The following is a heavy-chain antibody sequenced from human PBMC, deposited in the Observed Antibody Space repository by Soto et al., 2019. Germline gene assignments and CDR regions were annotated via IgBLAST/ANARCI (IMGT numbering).Heavy chain of an antibody. CDR3: GVMVRGVITCFDP. Sequence: QVQLQESGPGLVKPSQTLSLTCTVSGGSISSGGYYWSWIRQHPGKGLEWIGYIYDSVSTYYNPSLKSRVTISVDTSKNKFSLKLSSVTAADPAVDYCGVMVRGVITCFDPWGQGTLVTVSS. J-gene: IGHJ5*02. CDR1: GGSISSGGYY. CDR2: IYDSVST. D-gene: IGHD3-10*01. V-gene: IGHV4-31*03.